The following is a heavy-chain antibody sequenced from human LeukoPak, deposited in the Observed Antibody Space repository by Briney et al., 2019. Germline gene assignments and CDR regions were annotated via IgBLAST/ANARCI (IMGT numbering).Heavy chain of an antibody. J-gene: IGHJ4*02. D-gene: IGHD6-13*01. Sequence: GGSLRLSCAASGFTFDDYSMHWVRQSPGKGLEWLSGLGWNGDIIDYADSVKGRFTISRDNAKNSLYLQMDSLKTEDTALYYCATGSLIAASGTLFDFWGQGTRVTVSS. V-gene: IGHV3-9*01. CDR2: LGWNGDII. CDR3: ATGSLIAASGTLFDF. CDR1: GFTFDDYS.